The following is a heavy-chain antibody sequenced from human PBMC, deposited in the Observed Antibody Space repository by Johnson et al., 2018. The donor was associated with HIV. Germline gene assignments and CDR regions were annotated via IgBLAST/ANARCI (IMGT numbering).Heavy chain of an antibody. D-gene: IGHD2-15*01. Sequence: VQLVESGGNWIHPGGSLRLSCAASGFTFSNYAMHWVRQAPGKGLEWVSAIYSGGSTYYTDSVKGRFTVSRDSSKNTQYLQMNSLRAEDTAVYYCARKESAYCSGGSCGTDAFDIWGQGTMVTVSS. CDR3: ARKESAYCSGGSCGTDAFDI. J-gene: IGHJ3*02. CDR2: IYSGGST. V-gene: IGHV3-66*02. CDR1: GFTFSNYA.